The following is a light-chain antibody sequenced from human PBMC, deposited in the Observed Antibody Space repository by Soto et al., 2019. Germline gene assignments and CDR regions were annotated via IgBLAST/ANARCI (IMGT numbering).Light chain of an antibody. V-gene: IGKV1-5*03. CDR1: QSIDSW. J-gene: IGKJ1*01. CDR2: EAS. Sequence: DIQMTQSPSTLSASVGDRVTITCRARQSIDSWLAWYQQKPGKTPNLLIYEASSLESGVPSRFSGSGSGTEFTLTISSLQPDDFATYYCQQYSSYSAGTFGQGTKVEIK. CDR3: QQYSSYSAGT.